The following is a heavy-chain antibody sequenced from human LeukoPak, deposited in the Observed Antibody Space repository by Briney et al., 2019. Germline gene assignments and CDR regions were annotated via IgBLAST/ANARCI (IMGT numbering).Heavy chain of an antibody. Sequence: GGSLRLSCAASGFTFSSYAMHWVRQAPGKGLERVAVISYDGSDKYYADSVKGRFTISRDNSKNTLYLQMNSLRAEDTAVYYCARDRVAFFDYWGQGILVTVSS. CDR3: ARDRVAFFDY. J-gene: IGHJ4*02. CDR2: ISYDGSDK. CDR1: GFTFSSYA. D-gene: IGHD2-15*01. V-gene: IGHV3-30-3*01.